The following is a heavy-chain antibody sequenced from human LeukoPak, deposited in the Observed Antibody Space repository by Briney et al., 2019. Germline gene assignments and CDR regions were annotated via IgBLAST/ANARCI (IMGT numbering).Heavy chain of an antibody. CDR3: AKAPTALVRGGYYFDS. J-gene: IGHJ4*02. D-gene: IGHD6-6*01. V-gene: IGHV4-39*07. Sequence: PSETLSLTCTVSGGSISSSSYYWGWIRQPPGEGLEWIGSIYYSGSTYYNPSLKTRVTISVDTSKNQFSLKLNSVTAADTAVYFCAKAPTALVRGGYYFDSWGQGTLVTVSS. CDR1: GGSISSSSYY. CDR2: IYYSGST.